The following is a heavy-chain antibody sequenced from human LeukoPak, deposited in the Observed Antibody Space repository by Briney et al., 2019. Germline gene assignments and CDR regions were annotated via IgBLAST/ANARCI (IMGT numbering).Heavy chain of an antibody. CDR2: IYYSGST. D-gene: IGHD4-17*01. J-gene: IGHJ3*02. CDR1: GGSISSSSYY. Sequence: SETLSLTCTVSGGSISSSSYYWGWIRQPPGKGLEWIGSIYYSGSTYYNPSLKSRVTISVDTSKNQFSLKLSSVTAADTAVYYCARPDGELDAFDIWGQGTMVTASS. CDR3: ARPDGELDAFDI. V-gene: IGHV4-39*01.